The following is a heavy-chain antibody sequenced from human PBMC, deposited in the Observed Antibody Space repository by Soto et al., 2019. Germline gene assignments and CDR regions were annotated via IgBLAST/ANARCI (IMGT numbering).Heavy chain of an antibody. CDR2: ISYDGGNE. Sequence: GGSLRLSCAGSGFTFSSYGMHWVRQAPGKGLEWVALISYDGGNEKYTESVKDRFTISRDDSHNVAYLQMSSLRTEDTAMYYCAKDRYSGNYPTDFDYWGQGSLVTVSS. CDR3: AKDRYSGNYPTDFDY. J-gene: IGHJ4*02. D-gene: IGHD1-26*01. V-gene: IGHV3-30*18. CDR1: GFTFSSYG.